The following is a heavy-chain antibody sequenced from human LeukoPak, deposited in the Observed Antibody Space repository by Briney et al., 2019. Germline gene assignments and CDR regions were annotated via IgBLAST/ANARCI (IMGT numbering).Heavy chain of an antibody. J-gene: IGHJ4*02. CDR3: ARAHLGGFDY. Sequence: PGGSLRLSCAASGFTFSTYWMHWVRQAPGKGLVWVSHVDTDGSTIRYADSVKGRFTISRDSAKNTLYLQMNSLRAEDTAVYYCARAHLGGFDYWGQGTLVTVSS. V-gene: IGHV3-74*01. CDR2: VDTDGSTI. CDR1: GFTFSTYW. D-gene: IGHD3-16*01.